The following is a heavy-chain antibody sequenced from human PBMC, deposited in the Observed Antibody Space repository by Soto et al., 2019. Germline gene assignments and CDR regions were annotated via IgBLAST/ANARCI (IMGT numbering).Heavy chain of an antibody. Sequence: QVQLQESGPGLVKPSETLSLTCTVSGGSISSYYWSWIRQPAGKGLEWIGRIYTSGSTNYNPSLKSRVTKSVDTSKNQFSLKLSSVTAADTAVYYCARDTSPPITIFGVVSWFDPWGQGTLVTVSS. CDR2: IYTSGST. CDR3: ARDTSPPITIFGVVSWFDP. V-gene: IGHV4-4*07. CDR1: GGSISSYY. J-gene: IGHJ5*02. D-gene: IGHD3-3*01.